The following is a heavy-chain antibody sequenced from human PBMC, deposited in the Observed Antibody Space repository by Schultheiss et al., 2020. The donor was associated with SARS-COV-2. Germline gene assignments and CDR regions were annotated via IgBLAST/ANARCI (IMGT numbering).Heavy chain of an antibody. V-gene: IGHV4-34*01. Sequence: SETLSLTCAVYGGSFSGYYWSWIRQPPGKGLEWIGEINHSGSTNYNPSLKSRVTISVDTSKNQFSLKLSSVTAADTAVYYCARGGEWWYCSSTSCYVFDYWGQGTLVTVSS. CDR3: ARGGEWWYCSSTSCYVFDY. J-gene: IGHJ4*02. CDR2: INHSGST. D-gene: IGHD2-2*01. CDR1: GGSFSGYY.